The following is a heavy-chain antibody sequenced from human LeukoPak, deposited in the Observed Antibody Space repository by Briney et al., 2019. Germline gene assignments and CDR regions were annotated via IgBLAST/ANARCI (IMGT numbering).Heavy chain of an antibody. CDR1: GGSISSGSYY. V-gene: IGHV4-61*02. J-gene: IGHJ5*02. CDR2: IYTSGST. D-gene: IGHD6-19*01. Sequence: SETLSLTCTVSGGSISSGSYYWSWIRQPAGKGLEWIGRIYTSGSTNYNPSLKSRVTISVDTSKNQFSLKLSSVTAADTAVYYCARDGSGWYPSGFDPWGQGTLVTVSS. CDR3: ARDGSGWYPSGFDP.